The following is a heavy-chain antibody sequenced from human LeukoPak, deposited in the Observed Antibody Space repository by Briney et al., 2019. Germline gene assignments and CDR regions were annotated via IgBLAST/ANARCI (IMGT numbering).Heavy chain of an antibody. J-gene: IGHJ3*02. Sequence: SETLSLTCAVYGGSFSGYYWSWIRQPPGKGLEWIGEINHSGSTNYNPSLKSRVTISLDTSRSQFSLKLNSVTAADTAVYYCARSNGYGLIDIWGQGTMVTVSS. D-gene: IGHD3-22*01. CDR1: GGSFSGYY. CDR3: ARSNGYGLIDI. CDR2: INHSGST. V-gene: IGHV4-34*01.